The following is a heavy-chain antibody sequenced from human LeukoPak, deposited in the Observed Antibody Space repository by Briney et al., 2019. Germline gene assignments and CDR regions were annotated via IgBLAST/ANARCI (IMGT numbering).Heavy chain of an antibody. CDR3: AKVSYSSSYFHH. Sequence: GGSLRLSCAASGFIFSTYAMSWVRQAPGKGLEWVSGISGSGDSTYYADSVKGRFTISRDNSRNTLYLQKDSLRAEDTAVYYCAKVSYSSSYFHHWGQGTLVTVSS. CDR2: ISGSGDST. CDR1: GFIFSTYA. J-gene: IGHJ1*01. V-gene: IGHV3-23*01. D-gene: IGHD6-6*01.